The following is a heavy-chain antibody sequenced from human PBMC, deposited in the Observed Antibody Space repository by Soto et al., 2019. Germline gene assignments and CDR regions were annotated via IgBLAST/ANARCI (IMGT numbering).Heavy chain of an antibody. CDR3: ASEGVAPYYSYGMDV. D-gene: IGHD5-12*01. CDR1: GYTFTRSG. Sequence: QVQLVQSGAEVKKPGASVKVSCKASGYTFTRSGISWVRQAPGQGLEWMGWISTYNGDTNYAQTFQGRVTMTTDTSTRRVHMEVRSLRSDDTAVYYCASEGVAPYYSYGMDVWGQGTPVTVSS. V-gene: IGHV1-18*01. CDR2: ISTYNGDT. J-gene: IGHJ6*02.